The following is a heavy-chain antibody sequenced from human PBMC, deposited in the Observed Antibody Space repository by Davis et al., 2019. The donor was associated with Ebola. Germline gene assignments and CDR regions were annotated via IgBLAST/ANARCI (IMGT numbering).Heavy chain of an antibody. CDR2: MSSSSSTI. Sequence: GESLKISCVASGFTFSSYSMNWVRQTPGKGLEWVSYMSSSSSTIYYADSVKGRFTISRDSAKNSLFLQVNSLRAEDTAVYYCARGGMTTVTLYYYYGMDVWGQGTTVTVSS. V-gene: IGHV3-48*04. CDR1: GFTFSSYS. J-gene: IGHJ6*02. CDR3: ARGGMTTVTLYYYYGMDV. D-gene: IGHD4-17*01.